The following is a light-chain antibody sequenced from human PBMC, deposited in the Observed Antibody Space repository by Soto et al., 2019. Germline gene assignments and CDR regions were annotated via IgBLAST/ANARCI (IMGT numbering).Light chain of an antibody. CDR2: DVS. J-gene: IGLJ1*01. Sequence: QLVLTQPASVSGSPGQSITISCTGTSSDVGGYNYVSWYQQHPGKAPKLMIYDVSNRPSGVSNRFSGSKSGNTASLTISGLQAEDEADYYCSSYTSSSTDGFGTGTKLTVL. V-gene: IGLV2-14*01. CDR3: SSYTSSSTDG. CDR1: SSDVGGYNY.